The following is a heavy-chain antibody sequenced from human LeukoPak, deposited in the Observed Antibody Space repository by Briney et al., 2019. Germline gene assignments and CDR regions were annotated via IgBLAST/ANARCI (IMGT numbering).Heavy chain of an antibody. D-gene: IGHD6-13*01. J-gene: IGHJ5*02. CDR3: AKDTAAVENWFDP. V-gene: IGHV3-23*01. CDR2: ISGSGGST. Sequence: GGSLRLSCAASGFTFSSYAMSWVRQAPGKGLEWVSTISGSGGSTYYADSVKGRFTISRDNSENTLYLQMSSLRAEDTAVYYCAKDTAAVENWFDPWGQGTLVTVSS. CDR1: GFTFSSYA.